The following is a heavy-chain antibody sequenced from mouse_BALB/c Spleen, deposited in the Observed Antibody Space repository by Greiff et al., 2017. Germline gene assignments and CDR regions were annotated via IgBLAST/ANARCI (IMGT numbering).Heavy chain of an antibody. D-gene: IGHD2-1*01. CDR1: GFTFSSYA. J-gene: IGHJ3*01. V-gene: IGHV5-6-5*01. CDR2: ISSGGST. Sequence: EVQLVESGGGLVKPGGSLKLSCAASGFTFSSYAMSWVRQTPEKRLEWVASISSGGSTYYPDSVKGRFTISRDNAKNTLYLQMSSLKSEDTAMYYCARSPLYYGNPAWFAYWGQGTLVTVSA. CDR3: ARSPLYYGNPAWFAY.